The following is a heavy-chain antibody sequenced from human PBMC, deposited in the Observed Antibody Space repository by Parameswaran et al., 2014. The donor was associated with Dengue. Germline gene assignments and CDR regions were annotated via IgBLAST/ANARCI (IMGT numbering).Heavy chain of an antibody. Sequence: WVRQAPGQGLEWMGRIIPILGIANYAQKFQGRVTITADKSTSTAYMELSSLRSEDTAVYYCARARGIWILGSGSYYNNNWFDPWGQGTLVTVSS. J-gene: IGHJ5*02. CDR2: IIPILGIA. V-gene: IGHV1-69*04. D-gene: IGHD3-10*01. CDR3: ARARGIWILGSGSYYNNNWFDP.